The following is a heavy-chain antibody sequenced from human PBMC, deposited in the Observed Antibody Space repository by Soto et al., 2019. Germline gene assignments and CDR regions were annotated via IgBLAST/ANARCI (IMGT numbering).Heavy chain of an antibody. Sequence: SETLSLTCAVSGYSISSGYYWGWIRQPPGKGLGWIGSIYHSGSTYYNPSLKSRVTISVDTSKNQFSLKLSSVTAADTAVYYCARDRWNYDDVGYYGMDVWGQGTTVS. V-gene: IGHV4-38-2*02. CDR2: IYHSGST. CDR3: ARDRWNYDDVGYYGMDV. D-gene: IGHD1-7*01. J-gene: IGHJ6*02. CDR1: GYSISSGYY.